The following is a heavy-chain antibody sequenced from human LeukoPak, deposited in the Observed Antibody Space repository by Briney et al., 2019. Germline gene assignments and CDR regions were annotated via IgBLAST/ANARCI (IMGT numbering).Heavy chain of an antibody. J-gene: IGHJ4*02. CDR3: ARFGYSSGKTFDY. Sequence: GGSLRLSCAASGFTFSSYSMNWVRQAPGKGLEWVSYISSSSTTIYYADSVKGRFTISRDNGKNSLYLQMNSLKTEDTAVYYCARFGYSSGKTFDYWGQGTLVTVSS. V-gene: IGHV3-48*01. CDR2: ISSSSTTI. CDR1: GFTFSSYS. D-gene: IGHD5-18*01.